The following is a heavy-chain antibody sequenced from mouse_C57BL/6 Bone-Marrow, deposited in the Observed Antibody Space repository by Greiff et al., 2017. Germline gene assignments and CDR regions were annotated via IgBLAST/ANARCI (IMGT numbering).Heavy chain of an antibody. Sequence: QVQLQQSGAELARPGASVKLSCKASGYTFTSYGISWVKQRTGQGLEWIGEIYPRSGNTYYNEKFKGKATLTADKSSSTAYLELRSLAAEASAVYFCARWWAAQAALAYWGQGTLVTVSA. CDR2: IYPRSGNT. CDR1: GYTFTSYG. CDR3: ARWWAAQAALAY. J-gene: IGHJ3*01. D-gene: IGHD3-2*02. V-gene: IGHV1-81*01.